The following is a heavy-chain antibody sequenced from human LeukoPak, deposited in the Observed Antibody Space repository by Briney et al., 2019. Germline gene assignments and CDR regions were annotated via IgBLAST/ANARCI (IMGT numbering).Heavy chain of an antibody. D-gene: IGHD5-24*01. CDR1: GGSISTSSYY. V-gene: IGHV4-61*02. CDR2: IYTSGST. Sequence: PSETLSLTCTVSGGSISTSSYYWSWIRQPAGKGLEWIGRIYTSGSTNYNPSLKSRVTISVDTSKNQFSLKLSSVTAADTAVYYCVRAGDGYNYYYFDYWGQGTLVTVSS. J-gene: IGHJ4*02. CDR3: VRAGDGYNYYYFDY.